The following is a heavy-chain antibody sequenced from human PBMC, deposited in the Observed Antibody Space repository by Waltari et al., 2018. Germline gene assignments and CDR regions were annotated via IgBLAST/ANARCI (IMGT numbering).Heavy chain of an antibody. CDR2: ISADNANT. V-gene: IGHV1-18*01. CDR3: ARDYGSGYGLFDY. D-gene: IGHD3-10*01. J-gene: IGHJ4*02. CDR1: GYTFNSFG. Sequence: QVQLVQSGAEVKKPGASVKVSCTASGYTFNSFGISWVRQAPGQGLEWMGWISADNANTNYAQKFQGRVTMTTDTSTRTAYMELRSLRSADTAVYYCARDYGSGYGLFDYWGQGTLVTVSS.